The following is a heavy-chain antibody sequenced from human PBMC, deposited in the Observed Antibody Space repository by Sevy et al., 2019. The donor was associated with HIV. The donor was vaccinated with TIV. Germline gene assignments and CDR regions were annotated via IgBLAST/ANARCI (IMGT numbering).Heavy chain of an antibody. D-gene: IGHD2-2*01. CDR3: TTVGSFGAGVALVPAAKGMDV. J-gene: IGHJ6*02. V-gene: IGHV3-15*07. CDR2: IKSKTDGGIT. CDR1: GFTFSNAW. Sequence: LGGSLRLSCAASGFTFSNAWMNWVRQAPGKGLEWVGRIKSKTDGGITDYAAPVKGRFTISRDDSKNTLYLQVNSLKTEDTAVYYCTTVGSFGAGVALVPAAKGMDVWGQGTTVTVSS.